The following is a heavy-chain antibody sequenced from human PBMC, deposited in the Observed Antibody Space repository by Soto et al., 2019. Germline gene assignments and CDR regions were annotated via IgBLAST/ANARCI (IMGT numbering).Heavy chain of an antibody. J-gene: IGHJ4*02. V-gene: IGHV1-18*04. CDR1: GYNFISYG. CDR2: ISGYSANT. Sequence: ASVKVSCKASGYNFISYGVSWLRQAPGQGLEWMGWISGYSANTNYAQKFQGRVTVTADTSTSKTYMELRGLRYDDTAVYYCARDEGYSGSHHFDYRGQGILVTVSS. D-gene: IGHD1-26*01. CDR3: ARDEGYSGSHHFDY.